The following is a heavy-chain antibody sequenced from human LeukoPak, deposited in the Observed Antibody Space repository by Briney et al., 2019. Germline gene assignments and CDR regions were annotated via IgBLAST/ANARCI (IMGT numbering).Heavy chain of an antibody. CDR3: ARTFPVAGTYYGMDV. Sequence: PSETLSLTCTVSSGSITTYYWSWLRQPPGKGLEWIGYIYNTGTTTYNPSLRSRVTISLDTSKNQFSLKLSSVTAADTAVYYCARTFPVAGTYYGMDVWGQGTTVTVS. CDR1: SGSITTYY. D-gene: IGHD6-19*01. V-gene: IGHV4-59*01. J-gene: IGHJ6*02. CDR2: IYNTGTT.